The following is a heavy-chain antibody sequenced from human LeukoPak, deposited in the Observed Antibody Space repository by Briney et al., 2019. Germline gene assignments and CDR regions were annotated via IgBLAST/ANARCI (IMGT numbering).Heavy chain of an antibody. V-gene: IGHV3-74*01. Sequence: GGSLRLSCAASGFTFSSYWMHWVRQAPGKGQVWVSRIKGDGGTNYADSVKGRFTISRDNAKNTVSLQMNSLRAEDTGVYYCARAPSEIGGYYPEYFRHWGQGTLVTVSS. J-gene: IGHJ1*01. CDR2: IKGDGGT. CDR1: GFTFSSYW. CDR3: ARAPSEIGGYYPEYFRH. D-gene: IGHD3-22*01.